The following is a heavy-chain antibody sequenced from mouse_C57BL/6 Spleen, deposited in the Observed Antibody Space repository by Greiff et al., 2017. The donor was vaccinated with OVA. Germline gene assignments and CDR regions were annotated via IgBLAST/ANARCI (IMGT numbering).Heavy chain of an antibody. CDR1: GYSITSGYY. CDR2: ISYDGSN. CDR3: ARDAYYSNYEAMDY. V-gene: IGHV3-6*01. D-gene: IGHD2-5*01. J-gene: IGHJ4*01. Sequence: EVKVEESGPGLVKPSQSLSLTCSVTGYSITSGYYWNWIRQFPGNKLEWMGYISYDGSNNYNPSLKNRISITRDTSKNQFFLKLNSVTTEDTATYYCARDAYYSNYEAMDYWGQGTSVTVSS.